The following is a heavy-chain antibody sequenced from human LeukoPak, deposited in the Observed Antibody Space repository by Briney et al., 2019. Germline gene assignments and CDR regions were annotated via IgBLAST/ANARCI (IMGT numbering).Heavy chain of an antibody. J-gene: IGHJ4*02. Sequence: ASVKVSCKASGYSFSIYGITWARQAPGQGLEYLGWISASDGTTNYAQKVQDRVTMTTDTSTSTAYLELRSLRSEDRAVYYCARCGAAVTTHFSHWGQGTLVTVSS. CDR2: ISASDGTT. V-gene: IGHV1-18*01. CDR3: ARCGAAVTTHFSH. CDR1: GYSFSIYG. D-gene: IGHD4-17*01.